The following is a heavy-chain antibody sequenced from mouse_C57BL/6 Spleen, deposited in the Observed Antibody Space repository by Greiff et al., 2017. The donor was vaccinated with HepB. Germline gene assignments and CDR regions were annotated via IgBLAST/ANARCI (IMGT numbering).Heavy chain of an antibody. Sequence: VRPGSSVKLSCKASGYTFTSYWMDWVKQRPGQGLEWIGNIYPSDSETHYNQKFKDKATLTVDKSSSTAYMQLSSLTSEDSAVYYCARRGLYAMDYWGQGTSVTVSS. CDR3: ARRGLYAMDY. J-gene: IGHJ4*01. CDR1: GYTFTSYW. V-gene: IGHV1-61*01. CDR2: IYPSDSET. D-gene: IGHD3-1*01.